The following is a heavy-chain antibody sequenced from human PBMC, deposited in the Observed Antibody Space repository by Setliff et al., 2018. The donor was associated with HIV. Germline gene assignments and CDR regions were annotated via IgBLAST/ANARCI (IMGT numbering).Heavy chain of an antibody. CDR3: AIQPYDSRSFGWFDP. Sequence: KTSETLSLTCTVSGGSISGFYSSWIRQSPGNGLECIGWIYDSGATKYNPSLKSRDTISLETSKMQFSLKLNSVSSADTAVYYCAIQPYDSRSFGWFDPWGQGTLVTVSS. CDR1: GGSISGFY. CDR2: IYDSGAT. J-gene: IGHJ5*02. D-gene: IGHD3-10*01. V-gene: IGHV4-59*08.